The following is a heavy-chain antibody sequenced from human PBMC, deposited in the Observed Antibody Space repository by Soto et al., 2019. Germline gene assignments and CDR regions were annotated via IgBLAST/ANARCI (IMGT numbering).Heavy chain of an antibody. CDR3: TGGSGWLQTD. D-gene: IGHD6-19*01. CDR1: GFSSSPFW. V-gene: IGHV3-7*04. J-gene: IGHJ4*02. CDR2: IKQDGSEE. Sequence: EVQLVESGGGLVQPGGSLRLSCADSGFSSSPFWMTWVRQAPGKGLEWVALIKQDGSEELYVDSVKGRFTISRDNAKNSVYLQMASLRVEGTAVYYCTGGSGWLQTDWGQGTLVTVSS.